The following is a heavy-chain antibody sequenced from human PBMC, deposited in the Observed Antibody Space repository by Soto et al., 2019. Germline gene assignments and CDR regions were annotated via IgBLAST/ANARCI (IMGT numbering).Heavy chain of an antibody. J-gene: IGHJ4*02. V-gene: IGHV3-33*01. CDR3: ARAVGPFDY. Sequence: QVQLVESGGGVVQPGRSLRLSCAASGFDFSTYGMHWVRQAPGKGPEWVAVIWYDGSNKYYADSVRGRFITSRDNSESPLFLQLNSLRAEDTAVYYCARAVGPFDYWGQGTLVTVSS. CDR1: GFDFSTYG. D-gene: IGHD1-26*01. CDR2: IWYDGSNK.